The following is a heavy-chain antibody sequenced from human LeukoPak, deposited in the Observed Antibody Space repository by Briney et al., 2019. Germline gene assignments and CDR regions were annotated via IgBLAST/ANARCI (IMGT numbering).Heavy chain of an antibody. CDR2: IYYSGSA. Sequence: SDTLSHTGTVSAGSISSSSYYWGWIRQPPGKRLEWIGSIYYSGSAYYNPSLKSRVIISVDTSKNQFSLKLSSVTAADTAVYYCARHDSSGWHFDYWGQGTLVTVSS. V-gene: IGHV4-39*01. CDR1: AGSISSSSYY. D-gene: IGHD6-19*01. CDR3: ARHDSSGWHFDY. J-gene: IGHJ4*02.